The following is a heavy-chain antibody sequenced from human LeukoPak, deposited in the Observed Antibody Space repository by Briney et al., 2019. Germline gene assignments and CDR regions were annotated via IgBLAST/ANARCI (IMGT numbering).Heavy chain of an antibody. CDR2: ISYDGGNK. Sequence: GGSLRLSCAASGFTFSSYGMHWVRQAPGKGLEWVALISYDGGNKYYADSVKGRFTISRDNSKNTLYLQMNSLRAEDTAVYYCAKDVAGGITHWYFDLWGRGTLVTVSS. D-gene: IGHD6-13*01. CDR1: GFTFSSYG. J-gene: IGHJ2*01. CDR3: AKDVAGGITHWYFDL. V-gene: IGHV3-30*18.